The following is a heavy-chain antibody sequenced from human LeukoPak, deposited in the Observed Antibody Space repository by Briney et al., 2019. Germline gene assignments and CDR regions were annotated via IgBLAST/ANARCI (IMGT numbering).Heavy chain of an antibody. CDR1: GDSPSSSTDH. CDR3: AILINGSHGDY. V-gene: IGHV4-39*01. D-gene: IGHD1-26*01. J-gene: IGHJ4*02. Sequence: PSETLSLTCTLSGDSPSSSTDHWGWVRQPPGRGREWIGSIYYTGITYYNPSLKTQVPISEDTSKSQCSLKLSEVTPANRADLYSAILINGSHGDYWGQGTLVTVSS. CDR2: IYYTGIT.